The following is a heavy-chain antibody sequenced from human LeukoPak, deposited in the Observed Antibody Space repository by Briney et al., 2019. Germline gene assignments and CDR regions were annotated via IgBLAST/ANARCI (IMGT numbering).Heavy chain of an antibody. CDR1: GYTFTGYY. CDR2: INPNSGGT. Sequence: ASVKVSCKASGYTFTGYYMHWVRQAPGQGLEWMGWINPNSGGTNYAQKFQGRVTMTRDTSISTAYMELSRLRSDDTAVYYCARDLDDILTVYHPPGYWGQGTLVTVSS. V-gene: IGHV1-2*02. D-gene: IGHD3-9*01. CDR3: ARDLDDILTVYHPPGY. J-gene: IGHJ4*02.